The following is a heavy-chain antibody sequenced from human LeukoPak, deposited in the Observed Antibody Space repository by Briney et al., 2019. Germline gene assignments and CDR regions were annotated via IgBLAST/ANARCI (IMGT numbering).Heavy chain of an antibody. Sequence: PGGSLRLSCAASGFTFSSYAMHWVRQAPGKGLEWVAVISFDGSDKYYADSVKGRFTISRDNSKNTLYLQINSLRAEGTAVYYCARVPAADLLNWFDPWGQGTLVTVSS. CDR2: ISFDGSDK. J-gene: IGHJ5*02. CDR1: GFTFSSYA. CDR3: ARVPAADLLNWFDP. D-gene: IGHD6-13*01. V-gene: IGHV3-30-3*01.